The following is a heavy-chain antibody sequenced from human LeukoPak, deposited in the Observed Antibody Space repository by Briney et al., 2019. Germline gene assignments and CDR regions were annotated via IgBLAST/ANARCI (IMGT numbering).Heavy chain of an antibody. V-gene: IGHV3-23*01. J-gene: IGHJ4*02. D-gene: IGHD2-15*01. CDR2: ISGSISGGGGGT. CDR1: GFTFSSYA. Sequence: PGGSLRLSCAASGFTFSSYAMSWVRQAPGKGLEWVSHISGSISGGGGGTYYADSVEGRFTISRDNSKNTLYLQINSLRADDTALYYRAKNPSSGGPRFDYWGRGILVTVSS. CDR3: AKNPSSGGPRFDY.